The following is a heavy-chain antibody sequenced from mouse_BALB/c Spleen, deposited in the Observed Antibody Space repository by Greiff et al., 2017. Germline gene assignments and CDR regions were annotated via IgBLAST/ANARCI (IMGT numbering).Heavy chain of an antibody. Sequence: EVQLQESGGDLVKPGGSLKLSCAASGFTFSSYGMSWVRQTPDKRLEWVATISSGGSYTYYPDSVKGRFTISRDNAKNTLYLQMSSLKSEDTAMYYCARQIGRDYAMDYWGQGTSVTVSS. CDR2: ISSGGSYT. CDR1: GFTFSSYG. V-gene: IGHV5-6*01. J-gene: IGHJ4*01. D-gene: IGHD2-14*01. CDR3: ARQIGRDYAMDY.